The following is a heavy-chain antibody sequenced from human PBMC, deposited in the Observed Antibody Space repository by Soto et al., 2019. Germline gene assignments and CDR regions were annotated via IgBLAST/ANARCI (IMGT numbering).Heavy chain of an antibody. D-gene: IGHD3-10*01. CDR2: IKSKTDAGTI. J-gene: IGHJ6*02. CDR3: TTDWRVRGVSMDV. V-gene: IGHV3-15*01. Sequence: EVQLVESGGDLVKPGGSLRLSCAASGFTFSNAWMSWVRQAPGKGLEWVGRIKSKTDAGTIDYAAPAKGRFAISRDDSKNTLYLQMNNLETEDTGVYYCTTDWRVRGVSMDVWGQGTTVTVSS. CDR1: GFTFSNAW.